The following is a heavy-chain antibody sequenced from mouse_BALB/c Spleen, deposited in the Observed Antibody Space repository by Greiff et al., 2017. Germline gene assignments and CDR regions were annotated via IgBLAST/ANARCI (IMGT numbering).Heavy chain of an antibody. CDR1: GFSLTSYG. V-gene: IGHV2-9*02. CDR3: AKLESPDYYAMEY. D-gene: IGHD4-1*01. CDR2: IWAGGST. Sequence: QVQLQQSGPGLVAPSQSLSITCTVSGFSLTSYGVHWVRQPPGKGLEWLGVIWAGGSTNYNSALMSRLSISKDNSKSQVFLKLNSLQTDDTATYYCAKLESPDYYAMEYWGQGTSVTVSS. J-gene: IGHJ4*01.